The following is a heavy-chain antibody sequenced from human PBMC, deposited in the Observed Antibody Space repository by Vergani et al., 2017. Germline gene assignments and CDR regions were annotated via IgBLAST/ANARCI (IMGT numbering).Heavy chain of an antibody. Sequence: QLQLQESGPGLVKPSETLSLTCTVSGGSISSSSYYWGWIRQPPGKGLEWIGSIYYSGSTYYNPSLKSRVTISVDTSKNQFSLKLSSVTAADTAVYYCASVYSSSRPFFFDYWGQGTLVTVSS. J-gene: IGHJ4*02. CDR3: ASVYSSSRPFFFDY. CDR2: IYYSGST. D-gene: IGHD6-6*01. CDR1: GGSISSSSYY. V-gene: IGHV4-39*07.